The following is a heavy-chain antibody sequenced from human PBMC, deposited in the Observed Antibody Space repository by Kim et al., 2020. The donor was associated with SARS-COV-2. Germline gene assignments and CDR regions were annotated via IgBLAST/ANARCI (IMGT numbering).Heavy chain of an antibody. CDR3: AITSYYCSGGSCWFVFDY. Sequence: GESLKISCKGSGYSFTSYWISWVRQMPGKGLEWMGRIDPSDSYTNYSPSFQGHVTISADKSISTAYLQWSSLKASDTAMYYCAITSYYCSGGSCWFVFDYWGQGTLFTVSS. J-gene: IGHJ4*02. V-gene: IGHV5-10-1*01. D-gene: IGHD2-15*01. CDR1: GYSFTSYW. CDR2: IDPSDSYT.